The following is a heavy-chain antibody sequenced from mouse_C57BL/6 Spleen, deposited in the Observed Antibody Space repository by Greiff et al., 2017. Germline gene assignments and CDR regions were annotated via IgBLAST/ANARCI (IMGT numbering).Heavy chain of an antibody. CDR1: GFNIKDYY. Sequence: VQLQQSGAELVKPGASVKLSCTASGFNIKDYYMHWVKQRTEQGLEWIGRIDPEDGETKYDPKFQGKATITADTSSNTAYLQLSSLTSEDTAVYYCASGGEYYAMDYWGQGTSVTVSS. J-gene: IGHJ4*01. CDR2: IDPEDGET. V-gene: IGHV14-2*01. CDR3: ASGGEYYAMDY.